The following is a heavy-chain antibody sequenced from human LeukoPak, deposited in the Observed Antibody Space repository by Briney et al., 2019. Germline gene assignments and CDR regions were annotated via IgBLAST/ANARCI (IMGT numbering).Heavy chain of an antibody. D-gene: IGHD4-23*01. CDR1: GFTFSGSA. CDR2: IRSKANSYAT. J-gene: IGHJ6*03. Sequence: GGSLRLSCAASGFTFSGSAMHWVRQASGKGLEWVGRIRSKANSYATAYAASVKGRFTISRDDSKNTAYLQMNSLKTEDAAVYYCTRPPGGNSDYYYYYYMDVWGKGTTVTVSS. CDR3: TRPPGGNSDYYYYYYMDV. V-gene: IGHV3-73*01.